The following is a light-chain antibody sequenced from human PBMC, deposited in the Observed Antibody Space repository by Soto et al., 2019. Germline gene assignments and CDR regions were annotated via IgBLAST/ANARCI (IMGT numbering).Light chain of an antibody. CDR2: EVS. Sequence: QSALTQPPSASGSPGQSVTISCIGTSSDVGGYNYVSWYQQHPGKAPKLMIDEVSKRPSGVPDRFSGSKSGNTASLTVSGLQAEDEADYDCIAYAASNNVVVFGGGTKLTVL. CDR1: SSDVGGYNY. V-gene: IGLV2-8*01. J-gene: IGLJ2*01. CDR3: IAYAASNNVVV.